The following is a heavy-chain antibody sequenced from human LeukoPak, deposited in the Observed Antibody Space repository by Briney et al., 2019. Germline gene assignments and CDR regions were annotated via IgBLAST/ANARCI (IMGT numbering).Heavy chain of an antibody. D-gene: IGHD2-2*01. V-gene: IGHV1-2*02. J-gene: IGHJ4*02. CDR2: INPNSGGT. CDR3: ATARRYCSSTSCDYFDY. Sequence: ASVKVSCKASGYTFTDYFMHWVRQAPGQGLEWMGWINPNSGGTNYAHKFQGRVTMTEDTSTDTAYMELSSLRSEDTAVYYCATARRYCSSTSCDYFDYWGQGTLVTVSS. CDR1: GYTFTDYF.